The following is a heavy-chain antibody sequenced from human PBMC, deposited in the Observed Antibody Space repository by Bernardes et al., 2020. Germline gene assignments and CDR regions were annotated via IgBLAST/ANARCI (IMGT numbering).Heavy chain of an antibody. V-gene: IGHV1-24*01. Sequence: ASVKVSCKVSGYTLTELSMHWVRQAPGKGLEWMGGFDPEDGETIYAQKFQGRVTMTEDTSTDTAYMELSSLRSEDTAVYYCATGPQRGGNSSGWFHNPSYYYYYYYMDVWGKGTTVTVSS. CDR1: GYTLTELS. D-gene: IGHD6-19*01. CDR2: FDPEDGET. J-gene: IGHJ6*03. CDR3: ATGPQRGGNSSGWFHNPSYYYYYYYMDV.